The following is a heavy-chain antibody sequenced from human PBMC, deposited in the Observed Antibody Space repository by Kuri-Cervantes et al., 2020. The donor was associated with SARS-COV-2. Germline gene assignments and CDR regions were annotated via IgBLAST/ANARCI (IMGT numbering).Heavy chain of an antibody. CDR2: IIPIFGTA. D-gene: IGHD2-2*01. J-gene: IGHJ3*02. CDR1: GGTFSSYA. V-gene: IGHV1-69*06. CDR3: AREVGYCDSGRCYGLDAFDI. Sequence: SVKVFCKASGGTFSSYAISWVRQAPGQGLEWMGGIIPIFGTANYAQKFQGRVTITADKSTSTAYMELSSLRSEDTAVYYCAREVGYCDSGRCYGLDAFDIWGQGTMVTVSS.